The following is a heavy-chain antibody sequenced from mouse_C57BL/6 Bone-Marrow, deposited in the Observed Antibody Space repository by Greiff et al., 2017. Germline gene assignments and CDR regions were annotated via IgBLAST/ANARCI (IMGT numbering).Heavy chain of an antibody. D-gene: IGHD1-1*01. CDR3: AGPIGSSSFAY. J-gene: IGHJ3*01. V-gene: IGHV1-69*01. Sequence: VQLQQPGAELVMPGASVKLSCKASGYTFTSYWMHWVKQRPGQGLEWIGEIDPSDSYTNYNQKFKGKSTLTADKSSSTAYMQLRSLTSADSAVYYCAGPIGSSSFAYWGQGTLVNVSA. CDR2: IDPSDSYT. CDR1: GYTFTSYW.